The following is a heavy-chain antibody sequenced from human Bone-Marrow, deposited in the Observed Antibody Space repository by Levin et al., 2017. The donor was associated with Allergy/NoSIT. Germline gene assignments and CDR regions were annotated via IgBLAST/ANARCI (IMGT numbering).Heavy chain of an antibody. D-gene: IGHD3-22*01. CDR1: GGSISSSSYY. CDR3: ARDPNEDYYDSSGYDWFDP. V-gene: IGHV4-39*07. CDR2: IYYSGST. J-gene: IGHJ5*02. Sequence: MTSETLSLTCTVSGGSISSSSYYWGWIRQPPGKGLEWIGSIYYSGSTYYNPSRKSRVTISVDTSKNQFSLKLSSVTAADTAVYYCARDPNEDYYDSSGYDWFDPWGQGTLVTVSS.